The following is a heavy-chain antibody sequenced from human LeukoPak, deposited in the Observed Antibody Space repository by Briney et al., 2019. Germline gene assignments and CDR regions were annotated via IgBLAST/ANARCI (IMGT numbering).Heavy chain of an antibody. CDR1: GFTVSSDY. J-gene: IGHJ6*03. Sequence: GGSLRLSCAASGFTVSSDYMSWVRQAPGKGLEWVSIIYSGGSTYYADSVKGRFTISRDNSKNTLYLQMNSLRAEDTAVYYCASGSGSYRTPYYYMDVWGKGTTVTVSS. D-gene: IGHD3-10*01. CDR2: IYSGGST. V-gene: IGHV3-53*01. CDR3: ASGSGSYRTPYYYMDV.